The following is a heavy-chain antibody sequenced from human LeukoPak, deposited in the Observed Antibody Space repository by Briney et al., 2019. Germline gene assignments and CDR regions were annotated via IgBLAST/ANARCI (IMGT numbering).Heavy chain of an antibody. CDR2: ISSSGSTI. Sequence: GGSLRLSCAASGFTFSDYYMSWIRQAPGKGLEWVSYISSSGSTIYYADSVEGRFTISRDNAQNTLYLQMNTLRAEDTAVYYCARDIYSSRLVALADAFDIWGQGTTVTVSS. CDR3: ARDIYSSRLVALADAFDI. D-gene: IGHD2-15*01. J-gene: IGHJ3*02. V-gene: IGHV3-11*01. CDR1: GFTFSDYY.